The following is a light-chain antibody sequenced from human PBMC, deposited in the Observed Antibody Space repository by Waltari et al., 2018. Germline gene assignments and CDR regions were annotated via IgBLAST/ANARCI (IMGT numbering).Light chain of an antibody. J-gene: IGLJ2*01. CDR1: SSDVGGYNY. V-gene: IGLV2-14*03. Sequence: QSALTQPASVSGSPGQSITISCTGTSSDVGGYNYVSWYQQNPGKAPKVMIYDVTNRPSGVSNRFSGYKSDNTASLTISGLLAEDEAHYYCSSYTSSNTVIFGGGTRLTVL. CDR3: SSYTSSNTVI. CDR2: DVT.